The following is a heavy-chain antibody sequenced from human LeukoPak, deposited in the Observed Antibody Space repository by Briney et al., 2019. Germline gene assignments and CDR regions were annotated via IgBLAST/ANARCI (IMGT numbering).Heavy chain of an antibody. V-gene: IGHV7-4-1*02. CDR2: INTNTGNP. J-gene: IGHJ5*02. CDR3: ARDDYDFWSGYGHNWFDP. CDR1: GYTFTSYA. D-gene: IGHD3-3*01. Sequence: ASVKVSCKASGYTFTSYAMNWVRQAAGQGLEWMGWINTNTGNPTYAQGFTGRFVFSLDTSVSTAYLQISSLKAEDTAVYYCARDDYDFWSGYGHNWFDPWGQGTLVTVSS.